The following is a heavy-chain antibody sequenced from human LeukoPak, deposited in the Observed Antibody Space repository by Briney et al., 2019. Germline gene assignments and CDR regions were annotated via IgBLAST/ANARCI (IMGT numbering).Heavy chain of an antibody. Sequence: SVKVSCKASGGTFSSYAISWVRQAPGQGLEWMGGIIPIFGTANYAQKFQGRVTITADESTSTAYMELSSLRSEDTAVYYCAEIGYDPKTGGCWGQGTLVTVSS. CDR1: GGTFSSYA. V-gene: IGHV1-69*01. CDR2: IIPIFGTA. D-gene: IGHD2-2*01. CDR3: AEIGYDPKTGGC. J-gene: IGHJ4*02.